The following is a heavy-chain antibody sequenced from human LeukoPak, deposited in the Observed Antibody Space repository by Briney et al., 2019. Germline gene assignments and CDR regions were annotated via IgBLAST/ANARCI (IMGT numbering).Heavy chain of an antibody. J-gene: IGHJ3*02. D-gene: IGHD3-10*01. CDR3: ARGGTYYYGSGREFDI. CDR1: GGSISSYY. CDR2: IYYSGST. V-gene: IGHV4-59*01. Sequence: PSETLSLTCTVSGGSISSYYWSWIRQPPGKGLEWIGYIYYSGSTNYNPSLKSRVTISVDTSKNQFSLKLSSVTAADTAVYYCARGGTYYYGSGREFDIWGQGTMVTVSS.